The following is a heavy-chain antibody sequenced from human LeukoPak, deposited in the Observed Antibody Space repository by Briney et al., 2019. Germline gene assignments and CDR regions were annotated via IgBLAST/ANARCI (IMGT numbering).Heavy chain of an antibody. CDR3: ARGNVDLDN. CDR2: INHSGST. Sequence: KPSETLSLTCAVYGGSFSGFYWSWIRQPPGKGLEWIGEINHSGSTNYNPSLKSRVTISVDTSKNQFSLKLSSVTAADTAVYYCARGNVDLDNWGQGTLVTVSS. V-gene: IGHV4-34*01. CDR1: GGSFSGFY. J-gene: IGHJ4*02.